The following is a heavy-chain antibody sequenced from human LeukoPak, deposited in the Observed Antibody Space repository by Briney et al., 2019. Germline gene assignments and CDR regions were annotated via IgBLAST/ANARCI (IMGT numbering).Heavy chain of an antibody. CDR1: GFTFSSYS. V-gene: IGHV3-21*01. CDR2: ISSSSSYI. Sequence: GGSLRLSCAASGFTFSSYSMNWVRQAPGKGLEWVSSISSSSSYIYYADSVKGRFTISRDNSKNTLYLQMNSLRAEDTAVYYCAKDLRYSYGSGDYWGQGTLVTVSS. D-gene: IGHD5-18*01. J-gene: IGHJ4*02. CDR3: AKDLRYSYGSGDY.